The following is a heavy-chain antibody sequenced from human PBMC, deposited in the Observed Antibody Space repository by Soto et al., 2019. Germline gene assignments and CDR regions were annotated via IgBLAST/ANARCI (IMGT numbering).Heavy chain of an antibody. CDR1: GYTLTTFA. D-gene: IGHD2-2*01. Sequence: QVQLVQSGAEVKKPGASVSVSCKASGYTLTTFAMHWVRQAPGQRLEWMGWINAGTDNTKYSQNFQGRLTITRDTSANTAYMELSSLRSEDTAVYYCARCCLTTSCYGAFDIWGQGTMVTVSS. V-gene: IGHV1-3*01. CDR3: ARCCLTTSCYGAFDI. J-gene: IGHJ3*02. CDR2: INAGTDNT.